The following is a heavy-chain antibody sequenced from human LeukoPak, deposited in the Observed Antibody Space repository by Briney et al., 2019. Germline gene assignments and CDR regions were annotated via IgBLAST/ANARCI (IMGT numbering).Heavy chain of an antibody. CDR2: INSNGGST. V-gene: IGHV1-46*01. D-gene: IGHD1-26*01. CDR1: RYNFISYY. J-gene: IGHJ6*02. CDR3: APEDVVSVGAVRYYYYGMDV. Sequence: ASVKVSCKASRYNFISYYMHGVRQAPGRGLEWMGIINSNGGSTSYAQKFKDRATMTRDTSTSTVYMELSSLKSEDTAVYYWAPEDVVSVGAVRYYYYGMDVWGQGTTVTVSS.